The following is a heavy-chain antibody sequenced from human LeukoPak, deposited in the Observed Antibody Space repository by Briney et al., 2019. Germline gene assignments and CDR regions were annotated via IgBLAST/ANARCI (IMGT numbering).Heavy chain of an antibody. Sequence: LTGGSLRLSCAASGFTFDDYGMSWVRQAPGKGLEWVSGINWNGGSTGYADYVKGRFTISRDNAENSLYLQMNSLRAEDTALYHCARDVGSENWFDPWGQGTLVTVSS. D-gene: IGHD3-10*01. CDR1: GFTFDDYG. V-gene: IGHV3-20*01. J-gene: IGHJ5*02. CDR2: INWNGGST. CDR3: ARDVGSENWFDP.